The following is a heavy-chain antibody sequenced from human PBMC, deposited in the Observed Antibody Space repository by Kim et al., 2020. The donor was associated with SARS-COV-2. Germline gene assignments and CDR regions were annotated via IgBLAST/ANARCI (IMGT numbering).Heavy chain of an antibody. Sequence: GGSLRLSCAASGFTFSDYYMSWIRQAPGKGLEWVSYISSSGSTIYYADSVKGRFTISRDNAKNSLYLQMNSLRAEDTAVYYCARARYYYGSGSYYNLPSPVGYWGQGTLVTVSS. D-gene: IGHD3-10*01. CDR1: GFTFSDYY. CDR3: ARARYYYGSGSYYNLPSPVGY. J-gene: IGHJ4*02. V-gene: IGHV3-11*04. CDR2: ISSSGSTI.